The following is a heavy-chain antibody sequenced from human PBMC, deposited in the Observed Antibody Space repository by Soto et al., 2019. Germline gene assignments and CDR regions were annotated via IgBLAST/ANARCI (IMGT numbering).Heavy chain of an antibody. D-gene: IGHD6-6*01. CDR1: GFTFSSYA. CDR2: ISGSGGST. V-gene: IGHV3-23*01. J-gene: IGHJ6*02. CDR3: AKGGEYSSSSGRYYHGMDV. Sequence: GGSLRLSCAASGFTFSSYAMSWVRQAPGKGLEWVSAISGSGGSTYYADSVKGRFTISRDNSKNTLYLQMNSLRAEDTAVYYCAKGGEYSSSSGRYYHGMDVWGQGTTVTVSS.